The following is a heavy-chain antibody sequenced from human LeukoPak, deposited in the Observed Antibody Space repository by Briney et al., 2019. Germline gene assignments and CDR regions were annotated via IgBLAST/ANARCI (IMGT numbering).Heavy chain of an antibody. CDR2: IYTSGST. Sequence: SETLSLTCTVSGGSISSYYWSWIRQPAGKGLEWIGRIYTSGSTNYNPSLKSRVTMSVDTSKNQFSLKLSSVTAADTAVYYCARDGVEGGEDQGPHDAFDIWGQGTMVTVSS. D-gene: IGHD2-21*01. CDR3: ARDGVEGGEDQGPHDAFDI. V-gene: IGHV4-4*07. J-gene: IGHJ3*02. CDR1: GGSISSYY.